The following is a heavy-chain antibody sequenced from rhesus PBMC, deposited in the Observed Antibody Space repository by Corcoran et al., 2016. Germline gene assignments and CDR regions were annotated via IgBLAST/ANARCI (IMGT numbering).Heavy chain of an antibody. CDR2: VINSGGIT. V-gene: IGHV3S5*01. CDR1: GFTFSSYA. Sequence: EVQLVETGGGLVQPGGSLKLSCAASGFTFSSYAMSWVRQAPGKGLEWVSVINSGGITYYAESVKGRFTISRDNSKNTLSLQMNSLRTEDTAVYYCAKEKMSDWGQGVLVTVSS. J-gene: IGHJ4*01. CDR3: AKEKMSD.